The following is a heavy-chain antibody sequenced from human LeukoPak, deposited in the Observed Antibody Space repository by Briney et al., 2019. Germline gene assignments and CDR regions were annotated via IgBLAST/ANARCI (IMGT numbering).Heavy chain of an antibody. CDR2: IYYSGST. CDR3: ARLGYGGNSGRDAFDI. J-gene: IGHJ3*02. CDR1: GGSISSYY. D-gene: IGHD4-23*01. V-gene: IGHV4-59*08. Sequence: SETLSLTCTVSGGSISSYYWSWIRQPPGKGLEWIGYIYYSGSTNYNPSLKSRVTISVDTSKNQFSLKLSSVTAADTAAYYCARLGYGGNSGRDAFDIWGQGTMVTVSS.